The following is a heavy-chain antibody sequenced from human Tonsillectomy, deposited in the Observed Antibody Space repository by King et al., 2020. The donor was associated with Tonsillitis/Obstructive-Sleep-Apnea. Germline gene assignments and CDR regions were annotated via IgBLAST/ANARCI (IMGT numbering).Heavy chain of an antibody. Sequence: QLVQSGAEVKKPGSSVKVSCKASGGTFSSYTIGWVRQAPGQGLEWMGRIIPILGIANYAQKFQGRVTITADKSTSTAYMELSSLRSEDTAVYYCAREDRRGGEILPAAINYYHYYMDVWGKGTTVTVSS. D-gene: IGHD2-2*02. CDR3: AREDRRGGEILPAAINYYHYYMDV. CDR1: GGTFSSYT. J-gene: IGHJ6*03. CDR2: IIPILGIA. V-gene: IGHV1-69*09.